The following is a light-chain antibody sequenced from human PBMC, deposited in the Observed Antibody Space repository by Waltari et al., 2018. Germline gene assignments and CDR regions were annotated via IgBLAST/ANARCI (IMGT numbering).Light chain of an antibody. V-gene: IGKV1-39*01. Sequence: DIQMTQSPSSLSASVGDRVTITCRASQSISSYVNWYQQKPGKAPKLLIYAASSLQSGVPSMFSGSGSGTDFTLTISSLQPEDFATYYCQQSYSTLGTFGQGTKVEIK. CDR1: QSISSY. CDR3: QQSYSTLGT. CDR2: AAS. J-gene: IGKJ1*01.